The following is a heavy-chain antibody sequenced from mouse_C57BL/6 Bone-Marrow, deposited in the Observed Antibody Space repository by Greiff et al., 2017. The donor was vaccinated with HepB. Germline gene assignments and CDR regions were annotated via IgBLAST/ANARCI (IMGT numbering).Heavy chain of an antibody. J-gene: IGHJ3*01. CDR2: IDPSDSYT. CDR3: ARLDDYDPAWFAY. Sequence: VQLQQPGAELVKPGASVKLSCKASGYTFTSYWMQWVKQRPGQGLEWIGEIDPSDSYTNYNQKFKGKATLTVDTSSSTAYMQLSSLTSEDSAVYYCARLDDYDPAWFAYWGQGTLVTVSA. D-gene: IGHD2-4*01. CDR1: GYTFTSYW. V-gene: IGHV1-50*01.